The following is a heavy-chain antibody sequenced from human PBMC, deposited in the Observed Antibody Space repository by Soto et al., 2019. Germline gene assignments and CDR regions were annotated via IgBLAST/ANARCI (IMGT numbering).Heavy chain of an antibody. V-gene: IGHV4-31*03. CDR3: ARFPAVTSYYYYGMDV. Sequence: QVPLQESGPGLVKPSQTLSLTCTVSGGSISSEGYYWSWFRQLPGKGLEWIGDINHSGSTNYNPSLKSRVTISVDTSKNQFSLKLSSVTAADTAVYYCARFPAVTSYYYYGMDVWGQGTTVTVSS. D-gene: IGHD4-17*01. J-gene: IGHJ6*02. CDR2: INHSGST. CDR1: GGSISSEGYY.